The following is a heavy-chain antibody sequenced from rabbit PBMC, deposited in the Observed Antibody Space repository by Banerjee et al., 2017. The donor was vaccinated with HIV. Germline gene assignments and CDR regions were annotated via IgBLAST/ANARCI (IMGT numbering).Heavy chain of an antibody. J-gene: IGHJ4*01. CDR1: GFDISKYG. V-gene: IGHV1S47*01. CDR2: IDLVFGST. D-gene: IGHD1-1*01. CDR3: VRGASSTGYYSL. Sequence: QEQLVESGGGLVQPGGSLKLSCTVSGFDISKYGVTWVRQAPGKGLEWIGYIDLVFGSTYYASWVNGRFTISSHNAQNTLYLQLNSLTAADTATYFCVRGASSTGYYSLWGQGTLVTVS.